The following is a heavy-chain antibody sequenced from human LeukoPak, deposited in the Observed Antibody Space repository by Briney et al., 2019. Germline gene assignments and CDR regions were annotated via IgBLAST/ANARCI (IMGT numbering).Heavy chain of an antibody. V-gene: IGHV1-8*03. Sequence: GASVKVSCKASGYTLTSYDINWVRQAPGQGLEWMGWMHPNSGNTGYAQKFQGRVTITRNTSISTAYMELSSLRSEDTAVYYCARGPPGGYGHYYYMDVWGKGTTVTVSS. CDR3: ARGPPGGYGHYYYMDV. J-gene: IGHJ6*03. D-gene: IGHD3-22*01. CDR2: MHPNSGNT. CDR1: GYTLTSYD.